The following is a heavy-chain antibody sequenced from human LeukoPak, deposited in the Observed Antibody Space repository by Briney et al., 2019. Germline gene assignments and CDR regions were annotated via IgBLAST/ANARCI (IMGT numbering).Heavy chain of an antibody. Sequence: GGSLRLSCAASGFTFSSYAMSWVRQAPGKGPEWVSTISGSGGTTYYADSVKGRFTISRDNSKNTLYMQMNSLRAEDTAVYYCAKDQDDYGDYSVSYYYAMDVWGQGTTVTVSS. CDR1: GFTFSSYA. D-gene: IGHD4-17*01. CDR2: ISGSGGTT. J-gene: IGHJ6*02. CDR3: AKDQDDYGDYSVSYYYAMDV. V-gene: IGHV3-23*01.